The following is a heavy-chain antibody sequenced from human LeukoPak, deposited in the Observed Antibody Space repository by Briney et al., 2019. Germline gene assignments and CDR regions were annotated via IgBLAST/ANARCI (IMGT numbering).Heavy chain of an antibody. Sequence: GGSLRLSCAASGFTFSSYGMHWVRQAPGKGLEWVAVIWNDGSNKYYADSVKGRFTISRDNSKNTLYLQMNSLRAEDTAVYYCANSGVYDYVWGSYPSDYWGQGTLVTVSS. D-gene: IGHD3-16*02. J-gene: IGHJ4*02. CDR2: IWNDGSNK. CDR1: GFTFSSYG. V-gene: IGHV3-33*06. CDR3: ANSGVYDYVWGSYPSDY.